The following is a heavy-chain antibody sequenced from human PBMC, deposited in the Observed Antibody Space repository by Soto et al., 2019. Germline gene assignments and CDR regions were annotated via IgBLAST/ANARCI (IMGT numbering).Heavy chain of an antibody. V-gene: IGHV1-3*04. CDR2: INTGNGST. J-gene: IGHJ3*02. D-gene: IGHD3-10*01. Sequence: ASVKVSCKASGYTFTMYEMHWVRQAPGERLEWMGRINTGNGSTRYSQKFQGRVTITRDTSASTVYMELSSLRSEDTAAYYCARDVTLVRGVTNAFDIWGQAIMVTVSS. CDR1: GYTFTMYE. CDR3: ARDVTLVRGVTNAFDI.